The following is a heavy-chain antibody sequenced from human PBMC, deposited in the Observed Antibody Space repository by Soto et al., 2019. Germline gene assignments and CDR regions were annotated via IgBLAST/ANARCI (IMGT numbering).Heavy chain of an antibody. J-gene: IGHJ4*01. Sequence: ASVKVSCKASGGTFSSYRINWVRQAPGQGLEWVGGIVPIYRTADYAQKFQGRVTITADESARTSYMELRSLKSQDTAVYYCVRGSGEKLISSWGQGTLVTVSS. CDR3: VRGSGEKLISS. V-gene: IGHV1-69*13. CDR2: IVPIYRTA. D-gene: IGHD6-13*01. CDR1: GGTFSSYR.